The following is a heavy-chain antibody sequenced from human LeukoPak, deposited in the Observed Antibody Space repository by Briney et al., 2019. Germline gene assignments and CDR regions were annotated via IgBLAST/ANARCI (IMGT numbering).Heavy chain of an antibody. CDR3: ANRGSIADWYFDL. CDR2: IYYSGST. V-gene: IGHV4-61*01. Sequence: SETLSLTCTVSGASVSSGSSYWTWIRQPPGKGLEWIGYIYYSGSTHHNPSLKSRVTLSVDRSKNQFSLKLTSVTAADTAVYYCANRGSIADWYFDLWGRGTLVTVSS. J-gene: IGHJ2*01. D-gene: IGHD6-6*01. CDR1: GASVSSGSSY.